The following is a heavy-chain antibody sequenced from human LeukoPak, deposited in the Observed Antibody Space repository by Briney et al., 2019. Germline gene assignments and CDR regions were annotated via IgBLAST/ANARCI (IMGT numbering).Heavy chain of an antibody. CDR3: AKSPYSIPPPFDY. Sequence: GGSLRLSCAASGFTFSSYGMHWVRQAPGKGLEWVAVISYDGSNKYYADSVKGRFTISRGNSKNTLYLQMNSLRAEDTAVYYCAKSPYSIPPPFDYWGQGTLVTVSS. CDR2: ISYDGSNK. D-gene: IGHD6-13*01. CDR1: GFTFSSYG. V-gene: IGHV3-30*18. J-gene: IGHJ4*02.